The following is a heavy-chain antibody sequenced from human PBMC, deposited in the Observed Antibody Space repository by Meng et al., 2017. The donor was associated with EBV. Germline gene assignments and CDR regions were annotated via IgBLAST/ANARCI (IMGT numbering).Heavy chain of an antibody. V-gene: IGHV3-15*01. CDR1: GFTFSNAW. D-gene: IGHD6-6*01. CDR2: IKSKTDGGTT. CDR3: TTAARHYYYGMDV. J-gene: IGHJ6*02. Sequence: EVQLVEAGGGLGKTGGSLRLSCEASGFTFSNAWMSWVRQAPGKGLEWVGRIKSKTDGGTTDYAAPVRGRFTISRDDSKNTLYLQMNSLKTEDTDVYYCTTAARHYYYGMDVWGQGTTVTVSS.